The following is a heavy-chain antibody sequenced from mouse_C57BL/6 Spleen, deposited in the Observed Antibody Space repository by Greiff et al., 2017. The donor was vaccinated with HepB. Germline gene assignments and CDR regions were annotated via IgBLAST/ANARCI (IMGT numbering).Heavy chain of an antibody. CDR1: GYTFTSYW. V-gene: IGHV1-50*01. CDR3: AGEKSFDY. J-gene: IGHJ2*01. CDR2: IDPSDSYT. Sequence: QVQLQQPGAELVKPGASVKLSCKASGYTFTSYWMQWVKQRPGQGLEWIGEIDPSDSYTNYNQKFKGKATLTVDTSSSTAYMQLSSLTSEDSAVYYCAGEKSFDYWGQGTTLTVSS.